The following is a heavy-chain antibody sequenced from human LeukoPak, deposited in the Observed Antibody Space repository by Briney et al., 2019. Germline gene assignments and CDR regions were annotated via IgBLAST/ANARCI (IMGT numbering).Heavy chain of an antibody. CDR2: ISAYNGNT. J-gene: IGHJ6*02. Sequence: ASVKVSCKASGYTFTSYGINWVRQAPGQGLEWMGWISAYNGNTNYAQKLQGRVTMTTDTSTSTAYMELRSLRSDDTAVYYCARDSITMVRGVINGMDVWGQGTTVTVSS. V-gene: IGHV1-18*01. CDR3: ARDSITMVRGVINGMDV. D-gene: IGHD3-10*01. CDR1: GYTFTSYG.